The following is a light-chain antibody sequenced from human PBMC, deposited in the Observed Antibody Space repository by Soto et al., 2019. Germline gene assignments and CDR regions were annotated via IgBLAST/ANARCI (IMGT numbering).Light chain of an antibody. CDR1: SSDVGDYNY. CDR2: GIS. Sequence: QSALTQPASVSGSPGQSITISCTGTSSDVGDYNYVSWYQQHPGKAPKPIIYGISNRPSGTSTRFSGSKSGNTASLTISGLQAEDEADYYCISYSSAATLVFGGGTKLTVL. CDR3: ISYSSAATLV. J-gene: IGLJ2*01. V-gene: IGLV2-14*01.